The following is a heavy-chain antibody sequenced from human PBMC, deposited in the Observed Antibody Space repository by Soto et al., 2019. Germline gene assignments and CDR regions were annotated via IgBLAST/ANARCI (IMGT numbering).Heavy chain of an antibody. CDR1: GDSSSSGDNY. Sequence: SETLSLSCIISGDSSSSGDNYWSWIRQPPGKGLEWIGYTYYSGNTNYTPSLKSRVTISVDTSKNQFSLNLTSVTAADTAMYYCGRDVKFGATGSSGFGYWGQGTPVTVSS. J-gene: IGHJ4*02. D-gene: IGHD3-16*01. V-gene: IGHV4-61*08. CDR2: TYYSGNT. CDR3: GRDVKFGATGSSGFGY.